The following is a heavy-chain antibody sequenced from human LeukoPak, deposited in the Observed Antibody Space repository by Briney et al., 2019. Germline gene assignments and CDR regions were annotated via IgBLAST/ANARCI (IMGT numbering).Heavy chain of an antibody. D-gene: IGHD5-18*01. J-gene: IGHJ4*02. CDR2: IKEDGSEK. CDR1: GFTFSYYW. Sequence: GGSLRLSSAASGFTFSYYWMSWVRQAPGKGLEWVANIKEDGSEKYYVDSVKGRFTISRDNAKNSLYLQMNSLRAEDTAVYYCARDRAYNYLSDYWGQGTLVTVSS. V-gene: IGHV3-7*01. CDR3: ARDRAYNYLSDY.